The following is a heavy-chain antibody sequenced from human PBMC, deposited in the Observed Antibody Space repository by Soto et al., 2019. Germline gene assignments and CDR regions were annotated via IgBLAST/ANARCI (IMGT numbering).Heavy chain of an antibody. CDR1: GFTFSSYE. CDR2: ISSSGSTI. J-gene: IGHJ1*01. CDR3: ARTQDSSGWYIAEYFQH. Sequence: LRLSCAASGFTFSSYEMNWVRQAPGKGLEWVSYISSSGSTIYYADSVKGRFTISRDNAKNSLYLQMNSLRAEDTAVYYCARTQDSSGWYIAEYFQHWGQGTLVTVSS. D-gene: IGHD6-19*01. V-gene: IGHV3-48*03.